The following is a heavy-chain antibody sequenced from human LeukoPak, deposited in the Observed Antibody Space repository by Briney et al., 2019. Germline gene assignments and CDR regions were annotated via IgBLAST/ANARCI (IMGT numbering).Heavy chain of an antibody. CDR2: ISAYNGNT. D-gene: IGHD1-26*01. CDR1: GYTFTSCG. V-gene: IGHV1-18*01. J-gene: IGHJ4*02. Sequence: ASVKVSCKASGYTFTSCGISWVRPAPGQGLEWMGWISAYNGNTNYAQKLQGRVTMTTDTSTSTAYMELRSLRSDDTAVYYCARRVVGAYHDYWGQGTLVTVSS. CDR3: ARRVVGAYHDY.